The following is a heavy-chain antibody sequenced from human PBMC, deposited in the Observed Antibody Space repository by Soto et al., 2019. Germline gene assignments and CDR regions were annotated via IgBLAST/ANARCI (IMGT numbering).Heavy chain of an antibody. CDR3: AKASSPLRYFDWLLYFDY. CDR2: ISYDGSNK. CDR1: GFTFSSYG. D-gene: IGHD3-9*01. Sequence: QVQLVESGGGVVQPGRSLRLSCAASGFTFSSYGMHWVRQAPGKGLEWVAVISYDGSNKYYADSVKGRFTISRDNSKNTLYLQMNSRRAEDTAVYYCAKASSPLRYFDWLLYFDYWGQGTLVTVSS. J-gene: IGHJ4*02. V-gene: IGHV3-30*18.